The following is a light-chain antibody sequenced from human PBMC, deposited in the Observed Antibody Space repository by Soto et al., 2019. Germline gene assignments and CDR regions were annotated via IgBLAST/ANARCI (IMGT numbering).Light chain of an antibody. J-gene: IGKJ2*01. Sequence: EIVMTQSPATLSVSPGERVTLSCRASQSVSSYLAWYQQKPGQAPRLLIYGASTRATGITARFSGSGSGTEFTLTISSLQSEDFGVYYCQQYNKWPPNTFGQGTKLEIK. CDR2: GAS. CDR1: QSVSSY. CDR3: QQYNKWPPNT. V-gene: IGKV3-15*01.